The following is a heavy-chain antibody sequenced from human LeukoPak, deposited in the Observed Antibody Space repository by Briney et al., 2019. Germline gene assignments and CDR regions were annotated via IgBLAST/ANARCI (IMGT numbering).Heavy chain of an antibody. J-gene: IGHJ6*04. V-gene: IGHV3-30*18. Sequence: GRSLRLSCGASGFTFSSYGMHWVRQAPGKGLEWVAVISYDGSNKYYADSVKGRFTISRDNSKNTLYLQMNSLRAEDTAVYHCAKGLTTMYGLGSSNGMDVWGKGTTVTVSS. CDR1: GFTFSSYG. D-gene: IGHD3-10*01. CDR2: ISYDGSNK. CDR3: AKGLTTMYGLGSSNGMDV.